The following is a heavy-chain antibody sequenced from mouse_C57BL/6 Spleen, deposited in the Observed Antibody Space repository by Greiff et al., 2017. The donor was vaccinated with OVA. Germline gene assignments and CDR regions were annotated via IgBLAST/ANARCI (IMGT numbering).Heavy chain of an antibody. Sequence: VQLKESGAELVRPGASVKLSCTASGFNIKDDYMHWVKQRPEQGLEWIGWIDPENGDTEYASKFQGKATITADTSSNTAYLQLSSLTSEDTAVYYCTKVVTYYYGSSYHYAMDYWGQGTSVTVSS. CDR2: IDPENGDT. V-gene: IGHV14-4*01. D-gene: IGHD1-1*01. J-gene: IGHJ4*01. CDR3: TKVVTYYYGSSYHYAMDY. CDR1: GFNIKDDY.